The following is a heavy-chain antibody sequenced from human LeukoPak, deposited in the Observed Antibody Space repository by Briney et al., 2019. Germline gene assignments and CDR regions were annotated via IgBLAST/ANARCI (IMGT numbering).Heavy chain of an antibody. J-gene: IGHJ3*02. D-gene: IGHD1-26*01. CDR3: ANPEIVGATDDAFDI. CDR1: GFTISSYG. Sequence: GGSLRLSCAASGFTISSYGMHWVRQAPGKGLEWVAVVSYDGSNKYYADSVKGRFTISRDNSKNTLYLQMNSLRAEDTAVYYCANPEIVGATDDAFDIWGQGTMVTVSS. V-gene: IGHV3-30*18. CDR2: VSYDGSNK.